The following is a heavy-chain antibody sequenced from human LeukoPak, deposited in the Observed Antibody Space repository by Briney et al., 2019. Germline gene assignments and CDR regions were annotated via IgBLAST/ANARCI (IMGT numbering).Heavy chain of an antibody. CDR3: ARPLTGTTSNDY. J-gene: IGHJ4*02. V-gene: IGHV4-34*01. Sequence: SETLSLTCAVYGGSFSGYYWSWIRQPPGKGLEWIGEINHSGSTNYNPSLKSRVTISVDTSKNQFSLKLSSVTAADTAVYYCARPLTGTTSNDYWGQGTLVTVSS. D-gene: IGHD1-1*01. CDR2: INHSGST. CDR1: GGSFSGYY.